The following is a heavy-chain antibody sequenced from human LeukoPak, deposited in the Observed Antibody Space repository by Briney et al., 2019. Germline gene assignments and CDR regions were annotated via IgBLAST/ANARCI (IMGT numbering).Heavy chain of an antibody. Sequence: ASVKVSCKTSGYIFTNYGVSWVRQAPGQGLEWMGWINIYNGHTIYAQEFQGRVTLTTDTSTSTAHMDLRSLRSDDTAVYYCVRDSDHAPDYWGQGTLVTVSS. CDR3: VRDSDHAPDY. J-gene: IGHJ4*02. V-gene: IGHV1-18*01. CDR2: INIYNGHT. CDR1: GYIFTNYG. D-gene: IGHD3-10*01.